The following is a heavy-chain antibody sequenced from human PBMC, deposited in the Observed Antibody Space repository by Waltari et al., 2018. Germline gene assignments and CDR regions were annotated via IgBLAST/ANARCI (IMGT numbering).Heavy chain of an antibody. CDR1: GGTFSSYA. J-gene: IGHJ4*02. Sequence: QVQLVQSGAEVKKPGSSVKVSCKASGGTFSSYAISWVRQAPGQGLEWMGGIIPILGTANYAQKVQGRVTITADESTSTAYMELSSLRSEDTAVYYCARGGRIAARPPAIGYFDYWGQGTLVTVSS. D-gene: IGHD6-6*01. V-gene: IGHV1-69*12. CDR3: ARGGRIAARPPAIGYFDY. CDR2: IIPILGTA.